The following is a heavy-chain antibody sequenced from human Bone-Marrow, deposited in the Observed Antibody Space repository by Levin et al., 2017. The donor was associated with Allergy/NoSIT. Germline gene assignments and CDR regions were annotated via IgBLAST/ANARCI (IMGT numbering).Heavy chain of an antibody. D-gene: IGHD1-26*01. V-gene: IGHV3-30*18. CDR3: AKGIMATTPCVYYFYFYGIDV. CDR2: ISYDGGKQ. J-gene: IGHJ6*02. CDR1: GFTFSNYG. Sequence: GESLKISCAASGFTFSNYGLHWARQAPGKGLEWVAVISYDGGKQYYADSVKDRFTISRDNSNNTVYLQMSSLKTEDTAVYYCAKGIMATTPCVYYFYFYGIDVWGQGTTVTVTS.